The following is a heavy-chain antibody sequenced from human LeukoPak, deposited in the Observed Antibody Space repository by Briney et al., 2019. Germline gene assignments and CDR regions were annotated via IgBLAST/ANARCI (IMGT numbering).Heavy chain of an antibody. CDR1: GFTFDDYA. Sequence: PGGSLRLSCAASGFTFDDYAIHWVRQAPGKGLEWVSGISWNGGSIGYADSVKGRFTISRDNAKNSLYLQMNSLRAEDMALYYCGKDSSGWYTGLIDYWGQGTLVTVSS. D-gene: IGHD6-19*01. J-gene: IGHJ4*02. CDR2: ISWNGGSI. V-gene: IGHV3-9*03. CDR3: GKDSSGWYTGLIDY.